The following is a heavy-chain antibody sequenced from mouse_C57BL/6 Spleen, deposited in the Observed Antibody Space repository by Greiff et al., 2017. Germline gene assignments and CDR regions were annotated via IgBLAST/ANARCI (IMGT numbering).Heavy chain of an antibody. V-gene: IGHV2-6-1*01. CDR2: IWSDGST. Sequence: QVQLKESGPGLVAPSQSLSITCTASGFSLTSYGVHWVRQPPGKGLEWLVVIWSDGSTTYNSALKSRLSISKDNSKSQVFLKMNSLQTDETAMYYCARHEDYYGSSGGFADWGQGTLVTVAA. J-gene: IGHJ3*01. CDR1: GFSLTSYG. D-gene: IGHD1-1*01. CDR3: ARHEDYYGSSGGFAD.